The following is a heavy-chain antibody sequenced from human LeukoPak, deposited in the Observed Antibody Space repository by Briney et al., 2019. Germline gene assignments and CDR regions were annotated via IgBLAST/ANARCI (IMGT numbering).Heavy chain of an antibody. CDR3: ARAMYYYGSGSYDAFDI. CDR2: IYYSGST. CDR1: GGSISSYY. J-gene: IGHJ3*02. D-gene: IGHD3-10*01. Sequence: SETLSLTCTVSGGSISSYYWSWIRQPPGKGLEWIGYIYYSGSTNYNPSLKSRVTISVDTSKNQFSLKLSSVTAADTAVYYCARAMYYYGSGSYDAFDIWGQGTMVTVSS. V-gene: IGHV4-59*01.